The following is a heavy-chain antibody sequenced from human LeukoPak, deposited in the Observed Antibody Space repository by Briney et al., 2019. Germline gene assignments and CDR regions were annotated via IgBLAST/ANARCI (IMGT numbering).Heavy chain of an antibody. J-gene: IGHJ4*02. CDR3: ASGAYFDY. D-gene: IGHD4/OR15-4a*01. CDR1: GGSISNYY. CDR2: IYYTGSA. V-gene: IGHV4-59*01. Sequence: SETLSLTCTVSGGSISNYYWNWIRQSPGKGLEWIGSIYYTGSANYNPSLKSRVTISVDTSKTQFSLKLSSVTAADTAVYYCASGAYFDYWGQGTLVTVSS.